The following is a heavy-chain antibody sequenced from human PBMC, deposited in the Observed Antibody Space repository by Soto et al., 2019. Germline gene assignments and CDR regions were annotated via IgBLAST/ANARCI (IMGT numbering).Heavy chain of an antibody. J-gene: IGHJ5*02. CDR3: ARDGYGIAAANNGFDP. V-gene: IGHV3-7*03. CDR1: GFTFSSSW. Sequence: GGSLRLSCAASGFTFSSSWMSWVRQAPGKGLEWVANIKQDGSEKSYVDSVKGRFTISRDNAKNTLYLQMNSLRAEDTAVNYCARDGYGIAAANNGFDPWGQGTLVTVSS. D-gene: IGHD6-13*01. CDR2: IKQDGSEK.